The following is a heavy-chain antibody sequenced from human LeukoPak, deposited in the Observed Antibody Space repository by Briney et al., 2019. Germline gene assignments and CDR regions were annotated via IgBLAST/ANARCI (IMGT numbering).Heavy chain of an antibody. CDR3: AREDSSGWYLSPGSDYYYGMDV. D-gene: IGHD6-19*01. V-gene: IGHV1-18*01. CDR1: GYTFTSYG. CDR2: ISAYNGNT. J-gene: IGHJ6*02. Sequence: VASVKVSCKASGYTFTSYGISWVRQAPGQGLEWMGWISAYNGNTNYAQKLQGRVTITRDTSASTAYMELSSLRSEDTAVYYCAREDSSGWYLSPGSDYYYGMDVWGQGTTVTVSS.